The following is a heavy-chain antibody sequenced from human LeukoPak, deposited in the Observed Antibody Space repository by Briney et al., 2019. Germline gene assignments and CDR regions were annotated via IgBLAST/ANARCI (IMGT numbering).Heavy chain of an antibody. V-gene: IGHV3-30-3*01. D-gene: IGHD6-13*01. J-gene: IGHJ4*02. Sequence: GGSLRLSCAASGFTFSSYAMHWVRQAPGKGLEWVAVISYDGSNKYYADSVKGRFTISRDNSKNTLYLQMNSLRAEDTAVYYCARDRGGYSSSWYRSGHFDYWGQGTLVTVSS. CDR1: GFTFSSYA. CDR3: ARDRGGYSSSWYRSGHFDY. CDR2: ISYDGSNK.